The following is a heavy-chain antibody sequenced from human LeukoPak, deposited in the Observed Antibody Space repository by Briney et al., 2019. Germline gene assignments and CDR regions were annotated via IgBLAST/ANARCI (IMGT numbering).Heavy chain of an antibody. CDR2: ISAYNGNT. Sequence: ASVKVSCKASGYTFTSYGISWVRQAPGQGLEWMGWISAYNGNTDYAQSLRGRVTMTIDTSTSTVYMELRSLRSDDTAVYYCARDVGRSYDLDYWGQGTRVTVSS. CDR1: GYTFTSYG. D-gene: IGHD3-16*01. CDR3: ARDVGRSYDLDY. J-gene: IGHJ4*02. V-gene: IGHV1-18*01.